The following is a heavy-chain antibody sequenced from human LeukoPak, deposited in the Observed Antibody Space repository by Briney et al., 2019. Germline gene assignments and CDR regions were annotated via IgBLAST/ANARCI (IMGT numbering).Heavy chain of an antibody. D-gene: IGHD5-18*01. CDR1: GFTFSSYA. J-gene: IGHJ4*02. CDR3: AXDPHTGYSFAY. V-gene: IGHV3-23*01. Sequence: GGSLRLSCVFSGFTFSSYAMSWVRQAPGKGLEWVSSLSGSGGSTYYADSVKGRFTISRDNSKNTLYLQMNSLRGEDTAVYYCAXDPHTGYSFAYWGQGTLVTVSS. CDR2: LSGSGGST.